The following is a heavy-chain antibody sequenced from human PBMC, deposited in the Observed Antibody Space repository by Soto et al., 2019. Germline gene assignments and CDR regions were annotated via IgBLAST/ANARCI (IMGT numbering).Heavy chain of an antibody. CDR2: INHSGST. J-gene: IGHJ3*02. V-gene: IGHV4-34*01. Sequence: QVQLQQWGAGLLKPSETLSLTCAVYGGSFSGYYWSWIRQPPGKGLEWIGEINHSGSTNYNPSLKSLVTISVDTSKNQFSLKLSSVTAADTAVYYCARGPTSDILTGGDAFDIWGQGTMVTVSS. D-gene: IGHD3-9*01. CDR3: ARGPTSDILTGGDAFDI. CDR1: GGSFSGYY.